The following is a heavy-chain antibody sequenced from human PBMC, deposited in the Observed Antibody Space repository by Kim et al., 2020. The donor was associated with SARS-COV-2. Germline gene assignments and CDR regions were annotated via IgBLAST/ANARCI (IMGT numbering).Heavy chain of an antibody. Sequence: GTANYAQKFQGRVTITADESTSTAYMELSSLRSEDTAVYYCASSNGAMDVWGQGTTVTVSS. CDR2: GTA. V-gene: IGHV1-69*01. CDR3: ASSNGAMDV. J-gene: IGHJ6*02. D-gene: IGHD2-8*01.